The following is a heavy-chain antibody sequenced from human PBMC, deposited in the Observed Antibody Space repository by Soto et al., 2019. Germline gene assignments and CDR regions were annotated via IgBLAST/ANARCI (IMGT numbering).Heavy chain of an antibody. J-gene: IGHJ2*01. D-gene: IGHD1-26*01. Sequence: QLQLQESGPGLVKPSETLSLTCTVSGGSISSSSYYWGWIRQPPGKGLEWIGSIYYSGSTYYNPSLRDRVPISVDTSKNQSSLRLSSVTAADTAVYYCARRPSSGSYHYGYFDLWGRGTLVTVSS. CDR2: IYYSGST. V-gene: IGHV4-39*01. CDR3: ARRPSSGSYHYGYFDL. CDR1: GGSISSSSYY.